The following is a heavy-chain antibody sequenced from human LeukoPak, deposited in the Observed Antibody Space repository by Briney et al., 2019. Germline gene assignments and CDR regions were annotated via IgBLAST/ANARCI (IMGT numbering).Heavy chain of an antibody. D-gene: IGHD2-2*01. V-gene: IGHV3-21*01. CDR1: GFTFSSYS. Sequence: PGGSLRLSCAASGFTFSSYSMNWVRQAPGKGLEWVPSISSSSSYIYYADSVKGRFTISRYNAKNSLYLQMNSLRAEDTAVYYCVRDADIVVVPAATSPYYYYYYMDVWGKGTTVTVSS. CDR3: VRDADIVVVPAATSPYYYYYYMDV. CDR2: ISSSSSYI. J-gene: IGHJ6*03.